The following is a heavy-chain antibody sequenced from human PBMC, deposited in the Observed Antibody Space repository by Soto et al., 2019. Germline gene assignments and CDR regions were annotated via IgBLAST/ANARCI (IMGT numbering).Heavy chain of an antibody. Sequence: PLGFLRLSWAASGCTGSSNYMSWVRQAPGKGLEWVSVIYSDGSTYYAGSVKGRFTISRDNSKNTLYLQMNSLRAEDTAVYYCANQRRGYDRDFDFWRKGTLVTVSS. J-gene: IGHJ4*02. V-gene: IGHV3-66*01. D-gene: IGHD5-12*01. CDR3: ANQRRGYDRDFDF. CDR1: GCTGSSNY. CDR2: IYSDGST.